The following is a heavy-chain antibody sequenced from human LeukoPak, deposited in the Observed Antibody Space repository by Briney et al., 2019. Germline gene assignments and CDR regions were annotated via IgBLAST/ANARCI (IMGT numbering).Heavy chain of an antibody. CDR1: GGSISTYY. Sequence: SETLSLTCNVSGGSISTYYWSWIRQPPGKGLEWIGCIYYSGSTNYNPSLKSRVTISVDTSKNLFSLKLTSVTAADTAVYYCARVERGYNPIHFDYWGQGTPVTVSS. D-gene: IGHD5-24*01. V-gene: IGHV4-59*01. CDR2: IYYSGST. CDR3: ARVERGYNPIHFDY. J-gene: IGHJ4*02.